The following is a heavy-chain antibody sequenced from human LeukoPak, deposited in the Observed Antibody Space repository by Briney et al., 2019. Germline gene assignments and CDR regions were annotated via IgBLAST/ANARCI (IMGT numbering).Heavy chain of an antibody. CDR3: AKEGYSSTWYPDY. D-gene: IGHD6-13*01. Sequence: GGSLRLSCAASGFTFSTYAMSWVGQAPGKGLEWVSAISGSGGSTYYADSVKGRFTISRDNSKNTLYLQVNSLRAEDTAVYYCAKEGYSSTWYPDYWGQGTLVTVSS. J-gene: IGHJ4*02. CDR1: GFTFSTYA. CDR2: ISGSGGST. V-gene: IGHV3-23*01.